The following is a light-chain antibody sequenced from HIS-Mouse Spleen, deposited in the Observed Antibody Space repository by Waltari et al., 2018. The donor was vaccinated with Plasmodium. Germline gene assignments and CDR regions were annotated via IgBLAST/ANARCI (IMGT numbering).Light chain of an antibody. CDR2: GAS. Sequence: EIVLTQSPGTLSLSPGERATLSCRASQSVSSSYLSWYQQKPGQAPRILIYGASSRATGIPDRFSGSGSGTDFTLTISRLEPEDFAVYYCQQYDNLPYTFGQGTKLEIK. J-gene: IGKJ2*01. CDR1: QSVSSSY. CDR3: QQYDNLPYT. V-gene: IGKV3-20*01.